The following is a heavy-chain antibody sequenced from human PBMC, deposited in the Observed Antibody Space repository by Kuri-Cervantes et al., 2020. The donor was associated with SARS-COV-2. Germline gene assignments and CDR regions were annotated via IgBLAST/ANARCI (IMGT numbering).Heavy chain of an antibody. Sequence: ASVKVSCKVSGYTLTELSMHWVRQAPGKGLEWMGGFDPEDGETIYAQKFQGRVTMTEDTSTDTAYMELRSLRSDDTAVYYCARGRPTGDLYYMDVWGKGTTVTVSS. CDR2: FDPEDGET. J-gene: IGHJ6*03. CDR1: GYTLTELS. V-gene: IGHV1-24*01. D-gene: IGHD7-27*01. CDR3: ARGRPTGDLYYMDV.